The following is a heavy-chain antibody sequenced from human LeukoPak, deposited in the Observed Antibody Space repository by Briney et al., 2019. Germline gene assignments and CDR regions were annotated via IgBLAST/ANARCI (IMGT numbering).Heavy chain of an antibody. D-gene: IGHD2-15*01. CDR2: IHYRGDT. CDR1: GDSIKNGAYY. V-gene: IGHV4-31*03. CDR3: VRAWRIPATPSWFDP. Sequence: SSQTLSLTCIVSGDSIKNGAYYWTWIRQHPSRGLEWLGYIHYRGDTFYNPTLRDRLAISIDTPMNHFFLNMSSVTAADMAIYYCVRAWRIPATPSWFDPWGQGTLVTVSS. J-gene: IGHJ5*02.